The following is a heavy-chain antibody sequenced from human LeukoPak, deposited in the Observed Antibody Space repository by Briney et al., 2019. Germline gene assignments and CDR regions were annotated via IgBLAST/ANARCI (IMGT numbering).Heavy chain of an antibody. CDR2: ISAYNGNT. V-gene: IGHV1-18*01. J-gene: IGHJ5*02. D-gene: IGHD2-2*01. CDR3: ASGGPYCSSTSCYGWFDP. Sequence: ASVKVSCKASGYTFTSYGISWVRQAPGQGLEWMGWISAYNGNTNYAQKLQGRVTMTTDTSTSTAYMELRSLRSDDTAVYYGASGGPYCSSTSCYGWFDPWGQGTLVTVSS. CDR1: GYTFTSYG.